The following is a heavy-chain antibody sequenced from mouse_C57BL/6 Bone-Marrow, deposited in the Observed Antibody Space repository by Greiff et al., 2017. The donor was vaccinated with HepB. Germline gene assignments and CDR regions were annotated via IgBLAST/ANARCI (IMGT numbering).Heavy chain of an antibody. CDR2: INPNYGTT. D-gene: IGHD2-3*01. V-gene: IGHV1-39*01. J-gene: IGHJ2*01. Sequence: EVQLVESGPELVKPGASVKISCKASGYSFTDYNMNWVKQSNGKSLEWIGVINPNYGTTSYNQKFKGKATLTVDQSSSTAYMQLNSLTSEDSAVYYCTTLPSDGYYYYFDYWGQGTTLTVSS. CDR1: GYSFTDYN. CDR3: TTLPSDGYYYYFDY.